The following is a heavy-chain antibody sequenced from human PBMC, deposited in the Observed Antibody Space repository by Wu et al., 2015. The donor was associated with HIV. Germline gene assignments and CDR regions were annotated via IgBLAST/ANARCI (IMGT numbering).Heavy chain of an antibody. Sequence: QAQLVQSGAEVKKPGSSVKVSCKASGDSFSTSPINWVRQAPGQGLEWMGRIIPIFGTANYAQKFQGRVTITADESTSTAYMELGSLRSEDTAVYYCAILGNYFDYWGQGTLVTVSS. V-gene: IGHV1-69*15. J-gene: IGHJ4*02. CDR1: GDSFSTSP. CDR2: IIPIFGTA. D-gene: IGHD7-27*01. CDR3: AILGNYFDY.